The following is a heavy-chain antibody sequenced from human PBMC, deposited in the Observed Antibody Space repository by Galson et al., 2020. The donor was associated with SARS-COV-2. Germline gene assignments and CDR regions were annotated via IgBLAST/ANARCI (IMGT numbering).Heavy chain of an antibody. J-gene: IGHJ6*02. V-gene: IGHV4-4*02. D-gene: IGHD3-22*01. CDR2: IYHSGST. CDR1: GGSISSSNW. Sequence: SETLSLTCALSGGSISSSNWWSWVRQPPGKGLEWIGEIYHSGSTNYNPSLKSRVTISVDKSKNQFSLKLSSVTAADTAVYYCAREETDYDSSGPVYYYYGMDVRGQGTTVTVSS. CDR3: AREETDYDSSGPVYYYYGMDV.